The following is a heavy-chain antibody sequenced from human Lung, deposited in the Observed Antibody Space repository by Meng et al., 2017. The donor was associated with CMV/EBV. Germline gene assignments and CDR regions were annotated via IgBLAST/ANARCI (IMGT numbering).Heavy chain of an antibody. V-gene: IGHV3-30*02. CDR1: GFTLKCYG. J-gene: IGHJ4*02. Sequence: GGSLGLXCAASGFTLKCYGRHWVRQAPGKGLEWVAFIHFDGSNEHYADSVTGRFTISRDNPKNMLYLEMNSLRVEDTAVYYCAKAVFGVVSDYWGQGTLVTVSS. CDR3: AKAVFGVVSDY. CDR2: IHFDGSNE. D-gene: IGHD3-3*01.